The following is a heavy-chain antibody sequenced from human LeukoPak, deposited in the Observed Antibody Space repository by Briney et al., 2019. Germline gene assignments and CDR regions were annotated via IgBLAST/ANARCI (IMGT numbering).Heavy chain of an antibody. CDR2: IYYSGST. CDR3: ARITTVSHYYGMDV. V-gene: IGHV4-61*01. CDR1: GGSVSSGSYY. J-gene: IGHJ6*02. D-gene: IGHD4-17*01. Sequence: SETLSLTCTVSGGSVSSGSYYWSWIRQPPGKGLEWIGYIYYSGSTNYNPSLKSRVTISVDTSKNQFSLKLSSVTAADTAVYYCARITTVSHYYGMDVWGQGTTVTVSS.